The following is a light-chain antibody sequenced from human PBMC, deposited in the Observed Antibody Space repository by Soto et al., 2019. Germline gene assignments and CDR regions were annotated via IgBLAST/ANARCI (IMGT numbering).Light chain of an antibody. V-gene: IGLV1-40*01. CDR2: GNS. CDR3: SSYTSSSTLYV. J-gene: IGLJ1*01. Sequence: QSVLTQPPSVSGAPGQRVTISCTGSSSNIGAGYDVHWYQQLPGTAPKLLIYGNSNRPSGVPDRFSGSKSGTSASLAITGLQAEDEADYYCSSYTSSSTLYVFGTGTKV. CDR1: SSNIGAGYD.